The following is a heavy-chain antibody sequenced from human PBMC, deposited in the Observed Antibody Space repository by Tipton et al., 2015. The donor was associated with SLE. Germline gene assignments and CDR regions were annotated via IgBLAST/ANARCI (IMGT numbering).Heavy chain of an antibody. CDR1: GFTFNTAY. V-gene: IGHV3-15*01. CDR3: SAGYSTGRDYYGMDV. Sequence: SLRLSCAASGFTFNTAYMSWVRQSPGKGLEWVGRIKSKTGGGTADYAAPVKGRFTMSRDDSKSTLYLQMNSLKTEDTAVYYCSAGYSTGRDYYGMDVWGQGTTVTVSS. D-gene: IGHD6-25*01. CDR2: IKSKTGGGTA. J-gene: IGHJ6*02.